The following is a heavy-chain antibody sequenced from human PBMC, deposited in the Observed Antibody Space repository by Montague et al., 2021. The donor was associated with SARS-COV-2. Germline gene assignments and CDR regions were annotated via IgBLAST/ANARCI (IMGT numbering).Heavy chain of an antibody. D-gene: IGHD6-13*01. CDR3: ASGRMVPYSSSWTTLYYYYGMDV. J-gene: IGHJ6*02. CDR2: TYYRSKWYN. CDR1: GDSVYSNSAA. V-gene: IGHV6-1*01. Sequence: CAISGDSVYSNSAAWNWIRQSPSRGLELLGRTYYRSKWYNDYAVXVKXRITINPDTSKNQFSLQLNSVTPEDTAVYYCASGRMVPYSSSWTTLYYYYGMDVWGQGTTVTVSS.